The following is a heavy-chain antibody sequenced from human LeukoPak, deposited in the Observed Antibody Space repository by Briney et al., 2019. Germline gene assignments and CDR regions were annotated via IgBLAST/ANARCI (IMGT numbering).Heavy chain of an antibody. V-gene: IGHV3-7*01. Sequence: GGSLRLSCAASGFTFSSYWMSWVRQAPGKGLEWVANIKQDGSEKYYVDSVKGRFTISRDNAKNSLYLQMNSLRAEDTAVYYCARDLIVGTTIRYYFDYWGQGTLVTVSS. D-gene: IGHD1-26*01. CDR3: ARDLIVGTTIRYYFDY. J-gene: IGHJ4*02. CDR1: GFTFSSYW. CDR2: IKQDGSEK.